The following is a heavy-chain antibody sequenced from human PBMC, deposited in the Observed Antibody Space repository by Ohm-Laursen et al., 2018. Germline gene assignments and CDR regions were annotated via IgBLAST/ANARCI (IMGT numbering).Heavy chain of an antibody. Sequence: SLRLSCTASGFTFSSDTMSWVRQAPGKGLEWVANIKQDGSEKYYVDSVKGRFTISRDNAKNSLYLQMNSLRAEDTAVYYCARDYCSSTSCYDLWGQGTLVTVSS. D-gene: IGHD2-2*01. CDR3: ARDYCSSTSCYDL. J-gene: IGHJ5*02. CDR2: IKQDGSEK. V-gene: IGHV3-7*01. CDR1: GFTFSSDT.